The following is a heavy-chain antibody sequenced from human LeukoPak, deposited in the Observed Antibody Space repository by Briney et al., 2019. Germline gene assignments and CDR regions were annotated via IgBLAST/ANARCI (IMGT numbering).Heavy chain of an antibody. J-gene: IGHJ4*02. V-gene: IGHV3-23*01. D-gene: IGHD6-13*01. CDR3: AKDYTGSSWHYAPYHTLGLYFDY. CDR1: GFTFSSYA. Sequence: PGGSLRLSCAASGFTFSSYAMSWVRQAPGKGLEWVSAISGSGGSTYYADSVKGRFTISRDNSKNTLYLQMNSLRAEDTAVYYCAKDYTGSSWHYAPYHTLGLYFDYWGQGTLVTVSS. CDR2: ISGSGGST.